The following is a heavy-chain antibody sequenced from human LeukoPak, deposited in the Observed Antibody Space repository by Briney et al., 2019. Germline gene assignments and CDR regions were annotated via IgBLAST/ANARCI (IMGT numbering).Heavy chain of an antibody. CDR3: AREKLEYGDYFDY. CDR2: IRYDGSNK. V-gene: IGHV3-30*02. CDR1: GFTFSSYG. Sequence: GGSLRLSCAASGFTFSSYGMHWVRQAPGKGLEWVAFIRYDGSNKYYADSVKGRFTISRGNSKNTLYLQMNSLRAEDTAVYYCAREKLEYGDYFDYWGQGTLVTVSS. J-gene: IGHJ4*02. D-gene: IGHD4-17*01.